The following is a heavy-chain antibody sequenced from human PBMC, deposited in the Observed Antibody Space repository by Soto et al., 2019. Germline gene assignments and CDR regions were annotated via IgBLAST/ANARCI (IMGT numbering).Heavy chain of an antibody. J-gene: IGHJ4*02. Sequence: GGSVRLSCAASGFSFTNMRMYWVRQALGKGMEWVAAISSDGSDKYYLDSVKGRFTISRDNSKNTLHLEMISLRAEDTAVYYFARGSVTAHQSLAYWGLGTLVTVSS. V-gene: IGHV3-30*03. CDR3: ARGSVTAHQSLAY. CDR1: GFSFTNMR. D-gene: IGHD2-21*02. CDR2: ISSDGSDK.